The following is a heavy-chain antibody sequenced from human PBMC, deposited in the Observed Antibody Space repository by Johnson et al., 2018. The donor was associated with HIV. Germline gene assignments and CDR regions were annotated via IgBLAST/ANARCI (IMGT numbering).Heavy chain of an antibody. D-gene: IGHD1-14*01. V-gene: IGHV3-33*01. CDR2: IWYDGSNK. Sequence: QVQLVESGGGVVQPGRSLRLSCAASGFTFSSYGMHWVRQAPGKGLEWVAVIWYDGSNKYYADSVKGRFTISRDNSKNTLYLQMNSLRAEDTALYYCARENLGAFDIWGQGTMVTVSS. CDR1: GFTFSSYG. J-gene: IGHJ3*02. CDR3: ARENLGAFDI.